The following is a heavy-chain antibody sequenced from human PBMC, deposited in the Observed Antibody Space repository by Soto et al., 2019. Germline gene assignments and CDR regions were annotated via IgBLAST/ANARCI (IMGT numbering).Heavy chain of an antibody. D-gene: IGHD2-15*01. CDR2: ISANSGDT. Sequence: GASVKVSCKASGYSFTSHGISWVRQAPGQGLEWMGWISANSGDTNYAQKLQGRVTVTTDTSTSTAYMELRSLRSEDTAVYYCAKSRRVVAATMGSVEWSYYFDYWGQGTLVTVSS. V-gene: IGHV1-18*01. J-gene: IGHJ4*02. CDR1: GYSFTSHG. CDR3: AKSRRVVAATMGSVEWSYYFDY.